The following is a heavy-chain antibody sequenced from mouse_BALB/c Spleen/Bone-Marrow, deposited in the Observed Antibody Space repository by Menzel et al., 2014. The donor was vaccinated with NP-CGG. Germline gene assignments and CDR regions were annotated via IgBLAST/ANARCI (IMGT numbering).Heavy chain of an antibody. V-gene: IGHV14-3*02. CDR1: GFNIKVPY. D-gene: IGHD1-1*01. CDR2: IDPANGNT. Sequence: VQLKHSGAELVKPGASVKLSCTASGFNIKVPYMHWVKRRPEQGLEWIGRIDPANGNTKYDPKFQGKATITADTSSNTAYLQLSSLTSEDTAVYYCAPYYYGRWFTYWGQGTLVTVSA. CDR3: APYYYGRWFTY. J-gene: IGHJ3*01.